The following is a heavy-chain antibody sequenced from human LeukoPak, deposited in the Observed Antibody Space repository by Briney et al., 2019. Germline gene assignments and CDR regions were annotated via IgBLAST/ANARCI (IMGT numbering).Heavy chain of an antibody. J-gene: IGHJ4*02. D-gene: IGHD6-13*01. CDR1: GGSISSSSYY. CDR2: IYYSGST. CDR3: ARGYSSSGSKTYYFDY. V-gene: IGHV4-39*07. Sequence: SETLSLTCTVSGGSISSSSYYWGWIRQPPGKGLEWIGSIYYSGSTYYNPSLKSRVTISVDTSKNQFSLKLSSVTAADTAVYYCARGYSSSGSKTYYFDYWGQGTLVTVSS.